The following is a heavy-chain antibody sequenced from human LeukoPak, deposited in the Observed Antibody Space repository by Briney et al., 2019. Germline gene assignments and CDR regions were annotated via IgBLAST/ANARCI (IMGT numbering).Heavy chain of an antibody. J-gene: IGHJ4*02. CDR1: GFTFNSYA. CDR2: ISYDGSNK. V-gene: IGHV3-30*04. CDR3: AKSCNSGNCYYNY. D-gene: IGHD2/OR15-2a*01. Sequence: TGGSLRLSCSASGFTFNSYAMHWVSQAPGKGLEWVAVISYDGSNKYYADSVKGRFTISRDNSENTLSLQMNSLRADDTAIYYCAKSCNSGNCYYNYWGQGTLVTVSS.